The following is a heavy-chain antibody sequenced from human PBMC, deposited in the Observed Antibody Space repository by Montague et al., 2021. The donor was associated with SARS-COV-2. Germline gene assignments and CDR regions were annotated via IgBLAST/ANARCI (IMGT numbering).Heavy chain of an antibody. CDR1: GDSVSSGRYF. V-gene: IGHV4-61*01. CDR2: IFYFGDV. J-gene: IGHJ4*02. D-gene: IGHD3-10*01. CDR3: ARVGNYLGFY. Sequence: SETLSLTRTLSGDSVSSGRYFWTWVRQAPGKGLEWIGYIFYFGDVSYXPCLRSRVTISVDTSNNQFSLRLSSVTAADTAKYYCARVGNYLGFYWSQGTLVTVSS.